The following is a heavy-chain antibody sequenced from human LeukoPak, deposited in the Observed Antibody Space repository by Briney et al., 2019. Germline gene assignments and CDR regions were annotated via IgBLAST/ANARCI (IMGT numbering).Heavy chain of an antibody. Sequence: PGGSLRLSCAASGFTFDDYAMHWVRQAPGKGLEWVSGISWNSGSIGYADSVKGRFTISRDNAKNSLYLQMNSLRAEDTALYYCAEDISGPFDYWGQGTLVTVSS. V-gene: IGHV3-9*01. CDR1: GFTFDDYA. CDR3: AEDISGPFDY. J-gene: IGHJ4*02. CDR2: ISWNSGSI. D-gene: IGHD6-25*01.